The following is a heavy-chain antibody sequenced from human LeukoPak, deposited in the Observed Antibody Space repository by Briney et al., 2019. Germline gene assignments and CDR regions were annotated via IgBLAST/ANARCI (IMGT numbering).Heavy chain of an antibody. D-gene: IGHD3-10*01. Sequence: SGGSLRLSCAASGFTFSNAWMSWVRQAPGKGLEWVGRIKSKTDGGTTDYAAPVKGRFTISRDDSKNTLYLQMNSLKAEDTAVYYCTTFRRYYNSSAFDYWGQGTLVTVSS. CDR1: GFTFSNAW. CDR2: IKSKTDGGTT. J-gene: IGHJ4*02. V-gene: IGHV3-15*01. CDR3: TTFRRYYNSSAFDY.